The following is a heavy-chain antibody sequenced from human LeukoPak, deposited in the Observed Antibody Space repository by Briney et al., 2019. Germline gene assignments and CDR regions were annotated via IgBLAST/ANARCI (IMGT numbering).Heavy chain of an antibody. Sequence: SETLSLTCTVSGGSISSHYWSWIRQPPGKGLEWIGYIYYSGSTNYNPSLKSRVTISVDTSKNQFSLKLSSVTAADTAVYYCARATDFWSGYYIAYGAFDIWGQGTMVTVSS. CDR3: ARATDFWSGYYIAYGAFDI. CDR1: GGSISSHY. CDR2: IYYSGST. V-gene: IGHV4-59*11. D-gene: IGHD3-3*01. J-gene: IGHJ3*02.